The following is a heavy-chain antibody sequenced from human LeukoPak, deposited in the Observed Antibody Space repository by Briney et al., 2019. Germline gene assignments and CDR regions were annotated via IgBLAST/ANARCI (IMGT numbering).Heavy chain of an antibody. CDR1: GFTFSDYY. Sequence: GGSLRLSCAASGFTFSDYYMTWIRQAPGKGLEWASYITSSGSTIHYADSVKGRFTISRDNAKDSLFLQMNSLRADDTAIYYCARVISGTYGLDYWGQGTLVTVSS. CDR3: ARVISGTYGLDY. V-gene: IGHV3-11*01. D-gene: IGHD3-10*01. J-gene: IGHJ4*02. CDR2: ITSSGSTI.